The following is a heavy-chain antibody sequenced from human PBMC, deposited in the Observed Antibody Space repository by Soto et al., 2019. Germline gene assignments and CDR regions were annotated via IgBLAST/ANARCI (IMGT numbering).Heavy chain of an antibody. D-gene: IGHD2-8*01. CDR2: IYYTGST. V-gene: IGHV4-31*03. Sequence: SETLSLTCTVSGGSISSGPYYWDGIRQHPGKGLEWIGYIYYTGSTYYNPSLKSRATISIDTSKNQFSLKLSSVTAADTAVYYCARGEIGNGYGMDVWGQGTTVTVSS. J-gene: IGHJ6*02. CDR3: ARGEIGNGYGMDV. CDR1: GGSISSGPYY.